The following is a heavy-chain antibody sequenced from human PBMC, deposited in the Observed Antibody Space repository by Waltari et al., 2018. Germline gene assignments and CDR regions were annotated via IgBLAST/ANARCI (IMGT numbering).Heavy chain of an antibody. CDR3: ARLSGYSSSWDFDY. CDR2: IYHSGST. Sequence: QVQLQESGPGLVKPSATLSLTCAVSGYSISSGYYWGWLRQPPGKGLEWIGSIYHSGSTYYNPSLKSRVTISVDTSKNQFSLKLSSVTAADTAVYYCARLSGYSSSWDFDYWGQGTLVTVSS. J-gene: IGHJ4*02. D-gene: IGHD6-13*01. V-gene: IGHV4-38-2*01. CDR1: GYSISSGYY.